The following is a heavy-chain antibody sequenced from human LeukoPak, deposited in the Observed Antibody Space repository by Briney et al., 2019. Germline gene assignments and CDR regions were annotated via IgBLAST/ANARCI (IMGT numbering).Heavy chain of an antibody. CDR2: ISWNSGSI. D-gene: IGHD1-7*01. CDR3: AKTGTSVYWYFDL. Sequence: GGSLRLSCAVSGITLSNYGMSWVRQAPGKGLEWASGISWNSGSIGYADSVKGRFTISRDNAKNSLYLQMNSLRAEDTALYYCAKTGTSVYWYFDLWGRGTLVTVSS. J-gene: IGHJ2*01. CDR1: GITLSNYG. V-gene: IGHV3-9*01.